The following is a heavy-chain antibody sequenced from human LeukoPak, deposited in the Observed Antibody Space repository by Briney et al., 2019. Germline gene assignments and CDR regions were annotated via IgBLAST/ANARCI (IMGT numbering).Heavy chain of an antibody. D-gene: IGHD4-17*01. CDR2: IRSRDRTI. V-gene: IGHV3-48*01. J-gene: IGHJ4*02. Sequence: GGSLRLSCAASGFTFSTYSINWVRQAPGKGLEWVSYIRSRDRTIYYADSVKGRFTISRDNSKNTLFLQMNSLRAEDTAVYFCASRDSGDYPYFDYWGQGALVTVSS. CDR1: GFTFSTYS. CDR3: ASRDSGDYPYFDY.